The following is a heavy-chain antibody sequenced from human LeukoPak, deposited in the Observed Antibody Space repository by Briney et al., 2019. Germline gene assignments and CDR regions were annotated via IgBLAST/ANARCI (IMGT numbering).Heavy chain of an antibody. CDR2: INWNGGST. CDR1: GFTFDDYG. J-gene: IGHJ4*02. Sequence: GGSLGLSCAASGFTFDDYGMSWVRQGPGKGLEWVSGINWNGGSTAYADSVKGRFAISRDNPRNSLYLQMTGLSAEDAALYYCARVSVSGYYFDYWGQGTLVTVSS. D-gene: IGHD5/OR15-5a*01. CDR3: ARVSVSGYYFDY. V-gene: IGHV3-20*04.